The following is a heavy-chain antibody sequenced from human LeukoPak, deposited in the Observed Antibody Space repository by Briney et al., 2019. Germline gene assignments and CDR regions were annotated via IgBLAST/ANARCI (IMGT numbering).Heavy chain of an antibody. CDR3: AGLGYCSSTSCYKGVNW. CDR2: IIPIFGTA. J-gene: IGHJ4*02. Sequence: SVEVSCKASGGTFSSYAISWVRQAPGQGLEWMGGIIPIFGTANYAQKFQGRVTITRNTSISAAYMELSSLRSEDTAVYYCAGLGYCSSTSCYKGVNWWGQGTLVTVSS. V-gene: IGHV1-69*05. CDR1: GGTFSSYA. D-gene: IGHD2-2*02.